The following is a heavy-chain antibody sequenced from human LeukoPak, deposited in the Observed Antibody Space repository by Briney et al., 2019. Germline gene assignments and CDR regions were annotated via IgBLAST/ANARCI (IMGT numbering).Heavy chain of an antibody. Sequence: GGSLRLSCAASGFTVSSNYMSWVRQAPGKGLEWVSVIYSGGSTYYADSVKGRFTISRDNSKNTLYLQMNSLRAEDTAVYYCARAYNSRFAFDIWGQGTMVTVSS. CDR2: IYSGGST. D-gene: IGHD6-13*01. V-gene: IGHV3-53*01. CDR3: ARAYNSRFAFDI. J-gene: IGHJ3*02. CDR1: GFTVSSNY.